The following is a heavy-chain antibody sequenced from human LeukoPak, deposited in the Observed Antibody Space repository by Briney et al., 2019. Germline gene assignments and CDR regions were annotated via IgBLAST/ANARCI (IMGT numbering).Heavy chain of an antibody. D-gene: IGHD6-6*01. J-gene: IGHJ3*02. CDR2: ISGSGGST. CDR1: GFTFSSYA. Sequence: GGSLRLSCAASGFTFSSYAMSWVRQAPGKGLEWVSAISGSGGSTYYADSVKGRFTISRVTSKNTLYLQMNSLRAEDTAVYYCARVEYSSSSGAFDIWGQGTVVTVSS. V-gene: IGHV3-23*01. CDR3: ARVEYSSSSGAFDI.